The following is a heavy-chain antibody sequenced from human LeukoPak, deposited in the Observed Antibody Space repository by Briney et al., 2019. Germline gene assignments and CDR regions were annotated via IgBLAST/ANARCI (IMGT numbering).Heavy chain of an antibody. Sequence: GRSLRLSCAASGFTFSSYAMSWVRQAPGKGLEWVSAISGSGGSTYYADSVKGRFTISRDNSKNTLYLQMNSLRAEDTAVYYCAKDLRDIAAAGTYHYWGQGTLVTVSS. CDR2: ISGSGGST. CDR1: GFTFSSYA. J-gene: IGHJ4*02. CDR3: AKDLRDIAAAGTYHY. D-gene: IGHD6-13*01. V-gene: IGHV3-23*01.